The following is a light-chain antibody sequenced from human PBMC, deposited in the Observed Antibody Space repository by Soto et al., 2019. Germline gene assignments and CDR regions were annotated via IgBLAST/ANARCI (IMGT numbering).Light chain of an antibody. CDR3: QQSYITPYT. J-gene: IGKJ2*01. V-gene: IGKV1-39*01. CDR2: GAS. CDR1: QTIASH. Sequence: DIQMTQSPSPLSASVGDRITISCRASQTIASHLNWYQQRPGKAPNLLIFGASSLQGGVPSRFSGSGSGTDFTLTISSLQPEDSATYYCQQSYITPYTFGQGTKLEIK.